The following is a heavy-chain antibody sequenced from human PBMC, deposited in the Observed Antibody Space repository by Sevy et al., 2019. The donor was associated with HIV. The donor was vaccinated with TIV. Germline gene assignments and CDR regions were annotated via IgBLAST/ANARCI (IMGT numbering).Heavy chain of an antibody. D-gene: IGHD3-3*01. J-gene: IGHJ3*02. CDR3: ARDQDGGGVVIIDDAFDI. V-gene: IGHV1-18*01. CDR1: GYTFTSYG. CDR2: ISAYNGNT. Sequence: GESLKISCKASGYTFTSYGISWVRQAPGQGPEWMGWISAYNGNTNYAPKLQGRVTMTTDTSTSTAYMELRSLGSDETAVYYWARDQDGGGVVIIDDAFDIWGQGTMVTVSS.